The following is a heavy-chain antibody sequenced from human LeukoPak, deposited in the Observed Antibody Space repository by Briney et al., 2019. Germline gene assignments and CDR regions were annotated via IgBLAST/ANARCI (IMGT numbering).Heavy chain of an antibody. CDR1: GGSISSYY. Sequence: SETLSLTCTVSGGSISSYYWSWIRQPPGKGLEWIGYIYYSGSTNYNPSLKSRVTILVNTSKKQFSLRLSSVTAADTAVYYCARHGASERVYYYMAVWGKGTTVTVSS. J-gene: IGHJ6*03. D-gene: IGHD3-10*01. V-gene: IGHV4-59*08. CDR3: ARHGASERVYYYMAV. CDR2: IYYSGST.